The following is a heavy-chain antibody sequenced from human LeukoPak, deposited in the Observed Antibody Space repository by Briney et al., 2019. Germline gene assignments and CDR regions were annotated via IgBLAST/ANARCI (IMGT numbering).Heavy chain of an antibody. CDR1: GYTFTSYY. J-gene: IGHJ3*02. Sequence: GASVKVSCKASGYTFTSYYMHWVRQAPGQGLEWMGIINPSGGSTSYAQKFQGRVTMTRDTSTSTVYMELSSLRSEDTAVYYCARVRGSSWYEDAFDIWGQGTMVTVSS. D-gene: IGHD6-13*01. V-gene: IGHV1-46*01. CDR3: ARVRGSSWYEDAFDI. CDR2: INPSGGST.